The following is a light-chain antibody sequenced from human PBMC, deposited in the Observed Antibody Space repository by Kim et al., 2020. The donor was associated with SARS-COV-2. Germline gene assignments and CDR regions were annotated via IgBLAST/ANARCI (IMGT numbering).Light chain of an antibody. CDR3: CSYAGSVTV. V-gene: IGLV2-23*01. CDR1: SNNFVGYKL. J-gene: IGLJ2*01. Sequence: PGESSAKSCTGGSNNFVGYKLVTWYQQYPGKAPILMIYEATKRPSGVSERFSGSESGNTASLTISGLQAEDEADYYCCSYAGSVTVFGGGTQLTVL. CDR2: EAT.